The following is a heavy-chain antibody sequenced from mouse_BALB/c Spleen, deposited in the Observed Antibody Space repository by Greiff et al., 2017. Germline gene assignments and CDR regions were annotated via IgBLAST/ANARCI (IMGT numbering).Heavy chain of an antibody. V-gene: IGHV2-2*02. Sequence: QVQLKESGPGLVQPSQSLSITCTVSGFSLTSYGVHWVRQSPGKGLEWLGVIWSGGSTDYNAAFISRLSISKDNSKSQVFFKMNSLQANDTAIYYCARGYYGNYYYYAMDYWGQGTSVTVSS. CDR2: IWSGGST. CDR3: ARGYYGNYYYYAMDY. J-gene: IGHJ4*01. CDR1: GFSLTSYG. D-gene: IGHD2-1*01.